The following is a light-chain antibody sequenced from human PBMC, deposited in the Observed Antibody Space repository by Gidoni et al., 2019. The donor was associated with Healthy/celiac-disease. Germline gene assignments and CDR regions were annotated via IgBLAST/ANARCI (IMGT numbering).Light chain of an antibody. V-gene: IGKV3-20*01. CDR3: QQYGSSPLFT. J-gene: IGKJ3*01. CDR2: GAS. Sequence: EIVLTQSPGTLSLSPAERATLSCRASQSVSSSYLAWYQQKPGQAPRLLIYGASSRATGIPDRFSGSGSGTDFTLTISRLEPEDFAVYYCQQYGSSPLFTFGPXTKVDIK. CDR1: QSVSSSY.